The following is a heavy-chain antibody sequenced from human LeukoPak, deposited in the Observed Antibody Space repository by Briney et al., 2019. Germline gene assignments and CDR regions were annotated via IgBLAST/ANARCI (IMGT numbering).Heavy chain of an antibody. CDR2: ISYDGSNK. CDR3: AKTQSSSWYFDY. V-gene: IGHV3-30*18. J-gene: IGHJ4*02. D-gene: IGHD6-13*01. CDR1: GFTFSSYG. Sequence: PGGSLRLSCAASGFTFSSYGMHWVRQAPGKGLEWVAVISYDGSNKYYADSVKGRFTISRDNSKNTLYLQMNSLRAEDTAVYYCAKTQSSSWYFDYWGQGTLVTVSS.